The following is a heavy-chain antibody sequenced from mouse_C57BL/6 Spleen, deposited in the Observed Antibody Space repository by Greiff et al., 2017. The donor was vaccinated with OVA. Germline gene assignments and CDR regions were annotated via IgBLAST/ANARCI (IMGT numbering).Heavy chain of an antibody. CDR2: IRLKSDNYAT. V-gene: IGHV6-3*01. Sequence: EVQGVESGGGLVQPGGSMKLSCVASGFTFSNYWMNWVRQSPEKGLEWVAQIRLKSDNYATHYAESVKGRFTISRDDSKSSVYLQMNNLRAEDTGIYYCTGGYYLEYFDVWGTGTTVTVSS. CDR3: TGGYYLEYFDV. J-gene: IGHJ1*03. D-gene: IGHD2-3*01. CDR1: GFTFSNYW.